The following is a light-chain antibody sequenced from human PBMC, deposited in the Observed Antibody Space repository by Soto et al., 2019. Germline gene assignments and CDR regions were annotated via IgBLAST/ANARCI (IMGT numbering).Light chain of an antibody. CDR2: GAS. V-gene: IGKV3D-15*01. Sequence: EIVMTQSPASLSVSPGERVTLSCRASQSVSSNLAWYQQKPGQAPRLLIYGASTRATGIPARFSGSGSGTEFTLTVSSLQSEDFALYFCHQYDHWPLTFGGGPKVDIK. CDR1: QSVSSN. CDR3: HQYDHWPLT. J-gene: IGKJ4*01.